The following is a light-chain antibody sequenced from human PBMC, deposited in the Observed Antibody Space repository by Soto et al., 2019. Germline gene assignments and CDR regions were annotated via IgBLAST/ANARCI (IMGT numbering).Light chain of an antibody. V-gene: IGKV1-39*01. CDR2: VAS. J-gene: IGKJ2*01. Sequence: DIQMTQSPSSLSASLGDRVTITCRTSQTIDTYLNWYQQKPGKAPQLLIYVASTLQSGVPSRFSGSGSGTNFTLTISDLQPEDFATYYCQQSYSSPRTFGQGTKLE. CDR1: QTIDTY. CDR3: QQSYSSPRT.